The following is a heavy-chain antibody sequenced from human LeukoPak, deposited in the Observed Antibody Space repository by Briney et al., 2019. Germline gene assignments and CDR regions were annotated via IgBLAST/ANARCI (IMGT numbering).Heavy chain of an antibody. D-gene: IGHD2-15*01. CDR1: GDSISSYY. Sequence: SETLSLTCTVSGDSISSYYWSWIRQPPGKGLEWIGYIYYSGSTNYNPSLKSRVTISADTSKNQFSLKLSSVTAADTAVYYCARGHVALDYWGQGTLVTVSS. CDR2: IYYSGST. CDR3: ARGHVALDY. V-gene: IGHV4-59*01. J-gene: IGHJ4*02.